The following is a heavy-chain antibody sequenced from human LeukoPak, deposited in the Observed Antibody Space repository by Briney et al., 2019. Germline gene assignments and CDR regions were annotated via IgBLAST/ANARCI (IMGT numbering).Heavy chain of an antibody. D-gene: IGHD2-2*02. Sequence: SETLSLTCTVSGGSMSNYYWSWIRQPPGKGLEWIGYIYTSGSTNYNPSLKSRVTISVDTSKNQFSLKLSSVTAADTAVYYCARESSTSCYRDWGQGTLVTVSS. J-gene: IGHJ4*02. CDR3: ARESSTSCYRD. CDR2: IYTSGST. CDR1: GGSMSNYY. V-gene: IGHV4-4*09.